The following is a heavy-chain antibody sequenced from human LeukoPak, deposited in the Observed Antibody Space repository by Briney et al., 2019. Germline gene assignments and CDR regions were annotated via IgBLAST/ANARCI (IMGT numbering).Heavy chain of an antibody. Sequence: SETLSLTCAVSGGSVSDSYSWNWVRQPPGKGLEWIGQIYHSGRTNYNPSLKSRLTISMDKSNNRFSLNLRFVTAADTAVYYCARDGGGNDFWGRGILVTVSS. CDR1: GGSVSDSYS. CDR3: ARDGGGNDF. V-gene: IGHV4-4*02. CDR2: IYHSGRT. D-gene: IGHD4-23*01. J-gene: IGHJ4*02.